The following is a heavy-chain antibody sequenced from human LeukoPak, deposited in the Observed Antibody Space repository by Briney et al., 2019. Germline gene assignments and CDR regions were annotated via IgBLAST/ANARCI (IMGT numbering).Heavy chain of an antibody. CDR3: ARSNFGDDY. D-gene: IGHD4-17*01. V-gene: IGHV3-66*01. CDR1: GFTVSSNY. CDR2: IYGSTSA. Sequence: GGSLRLSCAASGFTVSSNYINWVRQAPGKGLEWVSLIYGSTSADYADSVKGRFTISRDTSMNTVYLQMNSLRAEDTAVYYCARSNFGDDYWGQGTLVTVSS. J-gene: IGHJ4*02.